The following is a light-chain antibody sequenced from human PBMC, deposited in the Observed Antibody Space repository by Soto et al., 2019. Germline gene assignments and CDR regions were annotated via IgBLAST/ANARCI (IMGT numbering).Light chain of an antibody. CDR2: KAS. CDR3: QDSSSFPIT. J-gene: IGKJ5*01. Sequence: SLFTLSSKKEDRVTITCRASQSVTTLLAWYQQKPGKAPKLLIYKASNLESGLPSRFTGSGSGTEFTLTISILQSDDFATYWSQDSSSFPITFGQVTSLEVK. CDR1: QSVTTL. V-gene: IGKV1-5*03.